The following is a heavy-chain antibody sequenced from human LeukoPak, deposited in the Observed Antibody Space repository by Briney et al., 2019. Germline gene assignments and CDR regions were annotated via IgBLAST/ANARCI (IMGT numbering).Heavy chain of an antibody. CDR3: ARHTYYYDSSGYSLDY. V-gene: IGHV4-39*01. J-gene: IGHJ4*02. Sequence: SETLSLTCTVSGGSVSSSSYYWGWIRQPPGKGLEWIGGIYYSGSTYYNPSLKSRVTISVDTSKNQFSLKLSSVTAADTAVYYCARHTYYYDSSGYSLDYWGQGTLVTVSS. CDR2: IYYSGST. CDR1: GGSVSSSSYY. D-gene: IGHD3-22*01.